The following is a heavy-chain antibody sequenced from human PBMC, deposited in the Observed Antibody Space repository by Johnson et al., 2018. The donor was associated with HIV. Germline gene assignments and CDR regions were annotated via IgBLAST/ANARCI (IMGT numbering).Heavy chain of an antibody. J-gene: IGHJ3*02. D-gene: IGHD6-6*01. CDR1: GFTFSSYG. Sequence: QVQLVESGGGLVQPGGSLRLSCAASGFTFSSYGMPWVRQAPGKGLEWVAVISYDGSNKYYVDSVKGRFTISRDNSKNTLYVQMNSLRAEDTAVYYCARHSTSSTMGAFDIWGQGTMVTVSS. V-gene: IGHV3-30*03. CDR3: ARHSTSSTMGAFDI. CDR2: ISYDGSNK.